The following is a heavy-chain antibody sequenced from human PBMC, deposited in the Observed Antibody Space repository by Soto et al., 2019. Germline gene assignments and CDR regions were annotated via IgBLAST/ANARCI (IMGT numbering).Heavy chain of an antibody. Sequence: QVQLVESGGGVVQPGRSLRLSCAASGFTFSSYGMHWVRQARGKGLEWVAVISYDGSNKYYADSVKGRFTISRDNSKNTLYLQMNSLRAEDTAVYYCAKDRAGYNSYGLDVWGQGTTVTVSS. J-gene: IGHJ6*02. CDR1: GFTFSSYG. V-gene: IGHV3-30*18. CDR3: AKDRAGYNSYGLDV. D-gene: IGHD6-19*01. CDR2: ISYDGSNK.